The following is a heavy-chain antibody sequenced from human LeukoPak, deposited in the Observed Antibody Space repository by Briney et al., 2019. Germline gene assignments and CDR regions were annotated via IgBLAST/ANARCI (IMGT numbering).Heavy chain of an antibody. CDR1: GFTVSSNY. V-gene: IGHV3-66*01. D-gene: IGHD1-26*01. CDR3: AKDRTVVGATSFDY. J-gene: IGHJ4*02. Sequence: GGSLRLSCAASGFTVSSNYMSWVRQAPGKGLEWVSVIYSGGSTYYADSVKGRFTISRDNSKNTLYLQMNSLRAEGTAVYSCAKDRTVVGATSFDYWGLGTLVTVYS. CDR2: IYSGGST.